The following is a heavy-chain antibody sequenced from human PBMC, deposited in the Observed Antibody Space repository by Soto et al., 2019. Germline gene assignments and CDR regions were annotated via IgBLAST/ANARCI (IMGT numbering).Heavy chain of an antibody. D-gene: IGHD3-16*01. CDR2: IYYSGST. CDR3: ARNNGVSGSFGEYYYGRDV. J-gene: IGHJ6*04. Sequence: SETLSLTCTVSGGSISSGDYYWSWIRQPPGKGLEWIGYIYYSGSTYYNPSLKSRVTISVDTSKNQFSLKLSSVTAADTAVYYWARNNGVSGSFGEYYYGRDVGAKGTTVTVSS. CDR1: GGSISSGDYY. V-gene: IGHV4-30-4*01.